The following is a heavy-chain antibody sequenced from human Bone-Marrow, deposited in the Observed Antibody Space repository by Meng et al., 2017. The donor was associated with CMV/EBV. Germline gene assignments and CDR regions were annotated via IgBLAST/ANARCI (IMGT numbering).Heavy chain of an antibody. CDR3: ARALAKTYYYDSSGYDYLDY. Sequence: SVKVSCKASGGTFSSYAISWVRQAPGQGLEWMGGIIPIFGTANYAQKFQGRVTITADKSTSTAYMELSSLRSDDTAVYYCARALAKTYYYDSSGYDYLDYWGQGTLVTVSS. D-gene: IGHD3-22*01. J-gene: IGHJ4*02. CDR2: IIPIFGTA. CDR1: GGTFSSYA. V-gene: IGHV1-69*06.